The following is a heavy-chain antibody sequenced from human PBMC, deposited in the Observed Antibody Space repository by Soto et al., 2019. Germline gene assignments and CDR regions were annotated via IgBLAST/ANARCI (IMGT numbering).Heavy chain of an antibody. J-gene: IGHJ1*01. CDR3: AKEVVSDDGVGYFQH. CDR2: ITDRGANT. Sequence: GGSLRLSCAASGFTFSSYAMSWVRQAPGKGLEWVSAITDRGANTYYAASVKGRFTISRDNSKNTLYLQMNSLRAEDTAVYHCAKEVVSDDGVGYFQHWGQGTLVTVSS. CDR1: GFTFSSYA. V-gene: IGHV3-23*01. D-gene: IGHD1-1*01.